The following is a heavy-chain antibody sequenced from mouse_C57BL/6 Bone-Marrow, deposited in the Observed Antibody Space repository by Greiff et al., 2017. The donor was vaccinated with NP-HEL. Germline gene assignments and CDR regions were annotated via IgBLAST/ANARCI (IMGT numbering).Heavy chain of an antibody. V-gene: IGHV5-17*01. J-gene: IGHJ4*01. CDR3: ATYDYEDYYAMDY. D-gene: IGHD2-4*01. CDR1: GFTFSDYG. CDR2: ISSGSSNI. Sequence: EVKLMESGGGLVKPGGSLKLSCAASGFTFSDYGMHWVRQAPEKGLEWVAYISSGSSNIYYADTVKGRFTISRDNAKNTLFLQMTSLRSEDTAMYYCATYDYEDYYAMDYWGQGTSVTVSS.